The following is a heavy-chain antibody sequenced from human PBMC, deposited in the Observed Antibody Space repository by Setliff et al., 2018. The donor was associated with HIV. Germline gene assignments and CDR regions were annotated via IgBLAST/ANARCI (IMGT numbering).Heavy chain of an antibody. J-gene: IGHJ4*02. CDR1: GFTFSSYS. V-gene: IGHV3-48*01. Sequence: GGSLRLSCAASGFTFSSYSMNWVRRAPGKGLEWVSYISSSNKTIYYADSVKGRFTISRDSAKNSLYLQMNSLRPEDTAVYFCARYGRGFRSPYFFDNWGQGTLVTVSS. CDR2: ISSSNKTI. CDR3: ARYGRGFRSPYFFDN. D-gene: IGHD5-12*01.